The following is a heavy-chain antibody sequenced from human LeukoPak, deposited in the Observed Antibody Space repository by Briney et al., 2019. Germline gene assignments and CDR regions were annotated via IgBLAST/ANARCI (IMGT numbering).Heavy chain of an antibody. CDR2: IWYDGTNK. V-gene: IGHV3-33*06. J-gene: IGHJ4*02. Sequence: GGSLRLSCTASGFTFSTYGMHWVRQAPGKGLEWVAVIWYDGTNKYCADSVKGRFTISRDNSKNTLYLQMNSLRAEDTAVCYCAKEGDSYGYNYWGQGTLVTVSS. CDR1: GFTFSTYG. D-gene: IGHD5-18*01. CDR3: AKEGDSYGYNY.